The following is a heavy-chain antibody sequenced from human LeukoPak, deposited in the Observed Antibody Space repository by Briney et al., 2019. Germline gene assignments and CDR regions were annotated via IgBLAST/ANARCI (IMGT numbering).Heavy chain of an antibody. CDR2: IIPILGIA. CDR1: GGTFSSYA. Sequence: GASVKVSCKASGGTFSSYAISWVRQAPGQGLEWMGRIIPILGIANYAQKFQGRVTITADTSTDTAYMELSSLRSEDTAVYYCAIQHVVVTASAFDIWGQGTMVTVSS. J-gene: IGHJ3*02. D-gene: IGHD2-21*02. CDR3: AIQHVVVTASAFDI. V-gene: IGHV1-69*04.